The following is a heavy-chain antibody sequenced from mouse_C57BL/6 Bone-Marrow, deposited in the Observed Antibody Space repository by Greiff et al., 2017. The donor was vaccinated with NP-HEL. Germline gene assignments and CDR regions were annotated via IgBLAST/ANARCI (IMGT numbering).Heavy chain of an antibody. V-gene: IGHV5-12*01. D-gene: IGHD2-4*01. CDR3: ARHAYDYAWYFDV. CDR2: ISNGGGST. CDR1: GFTFSDYY. Sequence: EVQGVESGGGLVQPGGSLKLSCAASGFTFSDYYMYWVRQTPEKRLEWVAYISNGGGSTYYPDTVKGRFTISRDNAKNTLYLQMSRLKSEDTAMYYCARHAYDYAWYFDVWGTGTTVTVSS. J-gene: IGHJ1*03.